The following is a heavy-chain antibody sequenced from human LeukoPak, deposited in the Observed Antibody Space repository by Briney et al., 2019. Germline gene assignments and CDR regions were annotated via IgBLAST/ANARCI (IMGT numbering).Heavy chain of an antibody. CDR2: INPSGGST. J-gene: IGHJ3*02. CDR1: GYTFTSYY. CDR3: ATYDSSGYPDDAFDI. Sequence: ASVKVSCKASGYTFTSYYMHWVRQAPGQGLERMGIINPSGGSTSYAQKFQGRVTMTRDMSTSTVYMELSSLRSEDTAVYYCATYDSSGYPDDAFDIWGQGTMVTVSS. D-gene: IGHD3-22*01. V-gene: IGHV1-46*01.